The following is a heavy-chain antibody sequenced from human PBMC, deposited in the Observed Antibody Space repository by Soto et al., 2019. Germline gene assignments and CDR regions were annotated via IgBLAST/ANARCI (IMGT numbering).Heavy chain of an antibody. D-gene: IGHD2-15*01. V-gene: IGHV4-28*03. Sequence: SETLSLTCAVSGYSISSSNWWGWIRQPPGKGLEWIGYIYYSGSTYYNPSLKSRVTMSVDTSKNQFSLKLSSVTAVDTAVYYCARGDAPQDIVVVGDAPDYYYMDVWGKGITVTVSS. CDR1: GYSISSSNW. CDR3: ARGDAPQDIVVVGDAPDYYYMDV. J-gene: IGHJ6*03. CDR2: IYYSGST.